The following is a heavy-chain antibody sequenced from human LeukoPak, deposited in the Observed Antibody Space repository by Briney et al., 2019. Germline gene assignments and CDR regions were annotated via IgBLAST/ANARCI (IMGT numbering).Heavy chain of an antibody. V-gene: IGHV1-69*05. Sequence: GSSVKVSCKASGGTFSSYAISWVRQAPGQGLEWMGGITPIFGTANYAQKFQGRVTITTDESTSTAYMELSSLRSEDTAVYYCARDHVVRGVMHYWGQGTLVTVSS. D-gene: IGHD3-10*01. CDR1: GGTFSSYA. CDR2: ITPIFGTA. CDR3: ARDHVVRGVMHY. J-gene: IGHJ4*02.